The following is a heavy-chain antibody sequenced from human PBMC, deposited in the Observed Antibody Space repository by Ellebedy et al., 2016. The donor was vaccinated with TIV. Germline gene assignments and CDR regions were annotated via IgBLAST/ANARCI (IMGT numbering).Heavy chain of an antibody. Sequence: AASVKVSCKASGGPFNSYTVTWVRQAPGQGLEWMGGIIPIFGTPNYAQKFQGRVTIMADESTSPAYMELSSLRSEDTAVYYCARGYDYGNYVGWFDPWGQGTLVTVSS. J-gene: IGHJ5*02. V-gene: IGHV1-69*13. CDR1: GGPFNSYT. D-gene: IGHD4-11*01. CDR3: ARGYDYGNYVGWFDP. CDR2: IIPIFGTP.